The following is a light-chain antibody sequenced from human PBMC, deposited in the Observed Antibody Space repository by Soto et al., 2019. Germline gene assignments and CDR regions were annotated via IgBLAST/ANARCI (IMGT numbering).Light chain of an antibody. Sequence: DIDLTQSPSTLSASVGDRVTITCRASQNIFTYLAWYQQTPGTLPQRLLFKESILEAMVPSRFSGSGSGTQFTPTLDTLHPADFGTYYSQQYTSDPTVGHGSGHPTFGHGTRVEI. CDR1: QNIFTY. V-gene: IGKV1-5*03. CDR3: QQYTSDPTVGHGSGHPT. CDR2: KES. J-gene: IGKJ1*01.